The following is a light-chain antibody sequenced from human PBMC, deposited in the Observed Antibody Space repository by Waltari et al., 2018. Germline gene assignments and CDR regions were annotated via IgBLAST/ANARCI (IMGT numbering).Light chain of an antibody. CDR1: SSPIGAAYD. Sequence: QSVLTQPPSVSGAPGQRVTIPCIGRSSPIGAAYDVYGYPQLPGSAPKLLIYDNIIRPSGVPDRFSASKSGTSASLAISGLQAEDEADYYCQSYDSLSALYVFGTGTKVSVL. CDR2: DNI. V-gene: IGLV1-40*01. CDR3: QSYDSLSALYV. J-gene: IGLJ1*01.